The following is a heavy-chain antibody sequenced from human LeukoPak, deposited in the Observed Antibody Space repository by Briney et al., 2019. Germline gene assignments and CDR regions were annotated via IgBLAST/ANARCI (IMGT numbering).Heavy chain of an antibody. V-gene: IGHV1-8*01. D-gene: IGHD6-6*01. CDR1: GYTFTSYD. J-gene: IGHJ6*03. Sequence: ASVKVSCKASGYTFTSYDINWVRQATGQGLEWMGWMNPNSGNTGYAQKLQGRVTMTRNTSISTAYMELSSLRSEDTAVYYCARGHSSSSDGYYYYYYMDVWGKGTTVTVSS. CDR3: ARGHSSSSDGYYYYYYMDV. CDR2: MNPNSGNT.